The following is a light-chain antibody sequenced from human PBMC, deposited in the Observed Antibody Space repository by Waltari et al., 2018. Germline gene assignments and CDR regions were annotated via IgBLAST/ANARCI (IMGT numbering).Light chain of an antibody. Sequence: PGEGAALSCRASQNVGSNYLAWYQQKPGQAPRPLIYGASNRATGIPDRFSGRGSGTDFTLTVSRLEPEDFAVYYCHQYGTSPKTFGQGTKVELK. CDR3: HQYGTSPKT. CDR2: GAS. CDR1: QNVGSNY. J-gene: IGKJ1*01. V-gene: IGKV3-20*01.